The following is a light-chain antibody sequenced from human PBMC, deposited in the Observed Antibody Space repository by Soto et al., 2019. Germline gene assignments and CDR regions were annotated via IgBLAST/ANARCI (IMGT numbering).Light chain of an antibody. V-gene: IGKV3-15*01. CDR3: QQYDNWPPWT. Sequence: EIVMTQSPGTLSVSPGEKATLSCRASQSVSSNLAWYQQRPGQAPSLLIYGASTRATGIPARFSGSGSGTEFTLTISSLQSEDFVVYYCQQYDNWPPWTFGQGTKVDIK. CDR2: GAS. CDR1: QSVSSN. J-gene: IGKJ1*01.